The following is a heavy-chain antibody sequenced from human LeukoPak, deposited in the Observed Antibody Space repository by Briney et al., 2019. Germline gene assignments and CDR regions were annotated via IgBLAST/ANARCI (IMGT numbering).Heavy chain of an antibody. CDR3: AKGGTAYSGSSDHGDY. CDR2: ISYDGSNK. CDR1: GFTFSSYA. D-gene: IGHD1-26*01. V-gene: IGHV3-30-3*01. Sequence: GGSLRLSCAASGFTFSSYAMHWVRQAPGKGLEWVSVISYDGSNKYYADSVKGRFTISRDNSKNTLYLQMNSLRAEDTAVYYCAKGGTAYSGSSDHGDYWGQGTLVTVSS. J-gene: IGHJ4*02.